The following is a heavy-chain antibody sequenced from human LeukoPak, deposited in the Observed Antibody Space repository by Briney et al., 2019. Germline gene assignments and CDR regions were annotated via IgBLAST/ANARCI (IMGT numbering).Heavy chain of an antibody. D-gene: IGHD6-13*01. CDR2: LRSKANNYAT. CDR3: TSQAGYSSSWKT. CDR1: GFTFSGSA. Sequence: GGSLRLSCAASGFTFSGSAMHWVRQAPGKGLEWVGRLRSKANNYATHYAASVRGRFTISRDDSKNTRYLEMNSLKVEDTAVYYCTSQAGYSSSWKTWGQGNLVTVSS. J-gene: IGHJ5*02. V-gene: IGHV3-73*01.